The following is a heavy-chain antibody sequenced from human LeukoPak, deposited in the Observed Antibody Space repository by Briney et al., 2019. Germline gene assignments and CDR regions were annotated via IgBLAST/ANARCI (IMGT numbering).Heavy chain of an antibody. J-gene: IGHJ5*02. Sequence: KTSETLSLTCTVSGGSISSYYWSWIRQPAGKGLEWIGRIYTSGSTNYNPSLKSRVTMSVDTSKNQFSLKLSSVTAADTAVYYCARVEGGRAKVWWFDPWGQGTLVTVSS. CDR2: IYTSGST. CDR1: GGSISSYY. D-gene: IGHD2-15*01. CDR3: ARVEGGRAKVWWFDP. V-gene: IGHV4-4*07.